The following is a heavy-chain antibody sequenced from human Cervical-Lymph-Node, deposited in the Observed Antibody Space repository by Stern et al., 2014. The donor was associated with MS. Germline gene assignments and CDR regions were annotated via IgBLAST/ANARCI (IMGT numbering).Heavy chain of an antibody. V-gene: IGHV1-24*01. Sequence: QDQLVQSGAEVKKPGASVKVSCKFSGYTLTELSVHWVRQAPGKGLEWMGRFDPEDGDTIDAQKFQGRVTMTENTSTDTAYMELSSLRSEDTAVYYCATSFYYDILTGYSTPGDYYYGMDVWGQGTTVTVSS. J-gene: IGHJ6*02. CDR3: ATSFYYDILTGYSTPGDYYYGMDV. CDR1: GYTLTELS. D-gene: IGHD3-9*01. CDR2: FDPEDGDT.